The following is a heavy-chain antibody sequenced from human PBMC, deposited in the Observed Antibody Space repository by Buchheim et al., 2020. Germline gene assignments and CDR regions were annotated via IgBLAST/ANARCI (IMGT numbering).Heavy chain of an antibody. J-gene: IGHJ4*02. CDR3: ARIDYITIAAAGDRFDY. Sequence: QVQLQEPGPGLVKPSQTLSLTCTVSGGSISSGDYYWSWIRQPPGKGLEWIGYIYYSGSTYYNPSLKSRVTISVDTPKNQFSLKLSSVTAADRAVYYCARIDYITIAAAGDRFDYWGQGTL. V-gene: IGHV4-30-4*01. D-gene: IGHD6-13*01. CDR2: IYYSGST. CDR1: GGSISSGDYY.